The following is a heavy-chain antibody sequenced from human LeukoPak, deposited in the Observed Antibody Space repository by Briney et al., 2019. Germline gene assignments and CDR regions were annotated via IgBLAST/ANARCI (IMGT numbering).Heavy chain of an antibody. V-gene: IGHV3-48*03. CDR1: GFTFSSYE. Sequence: GGSLRLSCAASGFTFSSYEMNWVRQAPGKGLEWVSYISSSGSTIYYADSVKGRFTISRDNAKNSLYLQMNSLRAEDTAVYYCAKWTNVDTAMVKRYFDYWGQGTLVTVSS. CDR3: AKWTNVDTAMVKRYFDY. D-gene: IGHD5-18*01. CDR2: ISSSGSTI. J-gene: IGHJ4*02.